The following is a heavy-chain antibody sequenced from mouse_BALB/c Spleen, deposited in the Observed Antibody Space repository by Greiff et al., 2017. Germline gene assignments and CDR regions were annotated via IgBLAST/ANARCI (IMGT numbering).Heavy chain of an antibody. D-gene: IGHD2-3*01. CDR2: INSNGGST. CDR1: GFTFSSYG. Sequence: EVQLQESGGGLVQPGGSLKLSCAASGFTFSSYGMSWVRQTPDKRLELVATINSNGGSTYYPDSVKGRFTISRDNAKNTLYLQMSSLKSEDTAMYYCARDDGYYFSWFAYWGQGTLVTVSA. CDR3: ARDDGYYFSWFAY. V-gene: IGHV5-6-3*01. J-gene: IGHJ3*01.